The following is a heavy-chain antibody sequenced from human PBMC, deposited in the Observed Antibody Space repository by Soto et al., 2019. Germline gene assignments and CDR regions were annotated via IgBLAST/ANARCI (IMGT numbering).Heavy chain of an antibody. V-gene: IGHV3-7*03. J-gene: IGHJ4*02. D-gene: IGHD2-2*02. CDR3: ARDLPGYCTTTDCYSYFDY. Sequence: GGSLRLSCAVSGFTFTSYSMSWVRQAPGEGLEWVANIQQDGSEKYYVDSVKGRFTISRDNAKNSLYLRMSSLRAEDTAVYYCARDLPGYCTTTDCYSYFDYWGQGTLVTVSS. CDR2: IQQDGSEK. CDR1: GFTFTSYS.